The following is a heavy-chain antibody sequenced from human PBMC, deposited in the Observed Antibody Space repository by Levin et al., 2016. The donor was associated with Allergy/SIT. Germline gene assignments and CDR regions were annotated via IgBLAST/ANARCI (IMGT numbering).Heavy chain of an antibody. D-gene: IGHD5-12*01. J-gene: IGHJ6*02. CDR3: ASGPIVATITSGKRPPRDYYYGMDV. V-gene: IGHV1-18*01. CDR2: ISAYNGNT. CDR1: GYTFTSYG. Sequence: ASVKVSCKASGYTFTSYGISWVRQAPGQGLEWMGWISAYNGNTNYAQKLQGRVTMTTDTSTSTAYMELRSLRSDDTAVYYCASGPIVATITSGKRPPRDYYYGMDVWGQGTTVTVSS.